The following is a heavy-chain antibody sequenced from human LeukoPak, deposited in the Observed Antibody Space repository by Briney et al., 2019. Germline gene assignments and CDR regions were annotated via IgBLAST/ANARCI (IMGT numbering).Heavy chain of an antibody. Sequence: SETLSLTCAVYGGSFSGYYWSWIRQPPGKWLEWIGEINHSGSTNYNPSLKSQRTISVDTSKNQYSLTLSSVTAAHTAVYYCARESSTSCNPFSGLDVCAQGKTITVSS. J-gene: IGHJ6*02. V-gene: IGHV4-34*01. CDR3: ARESSTSCNPFSGLDV. CDR2: INHSGST. D-gene: IGHD2-2*01. CDR1: GGSFSGYY.